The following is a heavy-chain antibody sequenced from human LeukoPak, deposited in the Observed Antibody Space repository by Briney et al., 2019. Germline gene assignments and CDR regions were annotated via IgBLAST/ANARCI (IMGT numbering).Heavy chain of an antibody. CDR3: AKTVTVTTSAFDI. CDR2: IYYSGST. V-gene: IGHV4-30-4*07. D-gene: IGHD4-17*01. CDR1: GGSISSGGYS. J-gene: IGHJ3*02. Sequence: SETLSLTCAVSGGSISSGGYSWSWIRQPPGKGLEWIGYIYYSGSTYYNPSLKSRVTISVDTSKNQFSLKLSSVTAADTAVYYCAKTVTVTTSAFDIWGQGTMVTVSS.